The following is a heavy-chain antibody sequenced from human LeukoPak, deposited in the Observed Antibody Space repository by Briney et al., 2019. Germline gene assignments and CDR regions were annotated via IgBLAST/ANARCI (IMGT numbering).Heavy chain of an antibody. Sequence: SVKVSCKASGYTFTGYYMHWVRQAAGQGLEWMGWINPNSGCTNYAQKLQGRVTMTTDTSTSTAYLEMSSLRSDDTAVYYCARDGSKYFDYWGQGTLVTVSS. CDR2: INPNSGCT. D-gene: IGHD1-26*01. CDR1: GYTFTGYY. V-gene: IGHV1-2*02. CDR3: ARDGSKYFDY. J-gene: IGHJ4*02.